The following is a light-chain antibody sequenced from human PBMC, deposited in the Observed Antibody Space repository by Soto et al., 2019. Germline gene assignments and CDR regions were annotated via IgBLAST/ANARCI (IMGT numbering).Light chain of an antibody. J-gene: IGKJ1*01. CDR1: QSISSW. Sequence: DIQMTLSPCTLSASIGDRVTITCRASQSISSWLAWYQQKPGKAPKLLIYDASSLESGVPSRFSGSGSGTEFTLTISSLQTDEFATYYCQQYNSYPWTYGQVTKVDNK. CDR2: DAS. CDR3: QQYNSYPWT. V-gene: IGKV1-5*01.